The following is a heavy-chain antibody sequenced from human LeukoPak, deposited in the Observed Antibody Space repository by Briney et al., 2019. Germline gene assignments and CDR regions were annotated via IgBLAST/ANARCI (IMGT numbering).Heavy chain of an antibody. CDR3: ARFGPMVRGVIISPSNYYYYYYMDV. CDR2: ISPSGGST. Sequence: ASVKLSCKAFGYTFTGYWMHWVRQAPGQGPEWMGVISPSGGSTIYAQKLQGRVTMTTDTSTSTAYMELRSLRSDDTAVYYCARFGPMVRGVIISPSNYYYYYYMDVWGKGTTVTISS. J-gene: IGHJ6*03. CDR1: GYTFTGYW. D-gene: IGHD3-10*01. V-gene: IGHV1-46*01.